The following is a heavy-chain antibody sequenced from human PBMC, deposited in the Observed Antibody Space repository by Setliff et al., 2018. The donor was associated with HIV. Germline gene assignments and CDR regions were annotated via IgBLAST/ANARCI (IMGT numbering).Heavy chain of an antibody. CDR3: GRQVPVPGVAVTPIDY. CDR2: IDNSGNT. J-gene: IGHJ4*02. V-gene: IGHV4-59*08. Sequence: PSETLSLTCTVSGGSISSYYWSWIRQPPGKGLEWIGYIDNSGNTNYNPSLKSRVTIAVDTSKNQFSLKLSSVTAPDTAVYYCGRQVPVPGVAVTPIDYWGQGTLVTVSS. D-gene: IGHD3-22*01. CDR1: GGSISSYY.